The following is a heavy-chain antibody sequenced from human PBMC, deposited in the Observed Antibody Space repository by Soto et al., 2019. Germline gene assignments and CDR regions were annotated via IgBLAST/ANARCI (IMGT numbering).Heavy chain of an antibody. CDR1: GFTLTNVW. CDR2: IKSESAGGTT. V-gene: IGHV3-15*07. D-gene: IGHD5-18*01. J-gene: IGHJ4*02. CDR3: SHGYAQYFES. Sequence: GGSLRLSCAVSGFTLTNVWMNWVRQAPGKGPEWVGLIKSESAGGTTNYAAPVKGRFTISRDDSENTLYLQMNSLKTEDTSVYYCSHGYAQYFESWGQGTLVTVSS.